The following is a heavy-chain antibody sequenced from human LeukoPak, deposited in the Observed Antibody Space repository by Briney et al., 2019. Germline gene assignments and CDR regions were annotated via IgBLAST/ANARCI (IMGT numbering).Heavy chain of an antibody. CDR3: AREMSPTDPFFDY. Sequence: ASVKVSCKASGYTLTDYYMHWVRQAPGQGLEWMGWMNPNSGGTNFQGRVTMTRDTSISAVYMELSRLTSDNTAVYYCAREMSPTDPFFDYWGQGTSVTVSS. CDR2: MNPNSGGT. V-gene: IGHV1-2*02. CDR1: GYTLTDYY. J-gene: IGHJ4*02.